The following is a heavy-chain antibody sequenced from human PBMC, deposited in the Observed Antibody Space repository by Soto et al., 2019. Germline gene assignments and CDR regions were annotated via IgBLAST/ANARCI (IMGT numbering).Heavy chain of an antibody. V-gene: IGHV4-59*01. CDR1: FGSINSDY. J-gene: IGHJ5*02. D-gene: IGHD3-10*01. Sequence: PSQALSPTWAFSFGSINSDYLGLILQNPFKLLELIGYIFYSGYTKHDPSLKSRVTISVDTSKNQFSLTLSSVTAADTAVYYCAREADGSGSYYNTPNWFDPWGQGTLVTVSS. CDR2: IFYSGYT. CDR3: AREADGSGSYYNTPNWFDP.